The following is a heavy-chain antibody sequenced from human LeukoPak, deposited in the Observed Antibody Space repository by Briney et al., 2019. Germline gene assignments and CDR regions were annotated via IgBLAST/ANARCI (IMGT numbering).Heavy chain of an antibody. CDR2: ISGSGGST. V-gene: IGHV3-23*01. D-gene: IGHD2-2*01. CDR3: AKDLYYCSSTSCPEEAADY. CDR1: GFTFSSYA. J-gene: IGHJ4*02. Sequence: PGGSLRLSCAASGFTFSSYAMSWVRQAPGKGLEWVSAISGSGGSTYYADSVKGRFTISRDNSKNTLYLQMNSLRAEDTAVYYCAKDLYYCSSTSCPEEAADYWGQGTLVTVSS.